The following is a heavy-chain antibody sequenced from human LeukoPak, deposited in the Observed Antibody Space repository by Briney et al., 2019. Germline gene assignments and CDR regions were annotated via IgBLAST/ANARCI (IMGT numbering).Heavy chain of an antibody. CDR2: IYYTGGT. D-gene: IGHD6-6*01. Sequence: SETLSLTCTVSGGSITNYYWAWIRQPPGKGLEWIGNIYYTGGTKYNPSLRSRVTISVDPSKNQFSLKLSSVTAADTAMYYCAREGQQLVPPLDYWGQGTLVTVSS. J-gene: IGHJ4*02. CDR1: GGSITNYY. V-gene: IGHV4-59*12. CDR3: AREGQQLVPPLDY.